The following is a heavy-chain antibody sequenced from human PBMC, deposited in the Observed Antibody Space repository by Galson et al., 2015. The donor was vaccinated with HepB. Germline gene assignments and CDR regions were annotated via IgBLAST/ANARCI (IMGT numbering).Heavy chain of an antibody. CDR3: AREAGAGSSWPPPGVYWYFDL. J-gene: IGHJ2*01. V-gene: IGHV4-4*07. Sequence: ETLSLTCTVSGGSISSYYWSWIRQPAGKGLEWIGRIYTSGSTNYNPSLKSRVTMSVDTSKNQFSLKLSSVTAADTAVYYCAREAGAGSSWPPPGVYWYFDLWGRGTLVTVSS. CDR1: GGSISSYY. CDR2: IYTSGST. D-gene: IGHD6-13*01.